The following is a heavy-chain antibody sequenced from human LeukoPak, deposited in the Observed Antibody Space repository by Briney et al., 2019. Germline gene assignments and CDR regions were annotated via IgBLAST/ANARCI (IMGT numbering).Heavy chain of an antibody. D-gene: IGHD2-15*01. CDR3: ARAGYCSGGSCYSYFDP. CDR1: GFTFSSYW. Sequence: PGGSLRLSYAASGFTFSSYWMHWVRQAPGKGLVWVSRINSDGSSTSYADSVKGRFTISRDNAKNTLYLQMNSLRAEDTAVYYCARAGYCSGGSCYSYFDPWGQGTLVTVSS. V-gene: IGHV3-74*01. CDR2: INSDGSST. J-gene: IGHJ5*02.